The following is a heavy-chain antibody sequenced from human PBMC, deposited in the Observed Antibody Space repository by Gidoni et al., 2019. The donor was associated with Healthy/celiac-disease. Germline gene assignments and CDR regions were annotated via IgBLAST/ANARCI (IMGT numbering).Heavy chain of an antibody. CDR1: GFTFSGSA. J-gene: IGHJ4*02. Sequence: EVQLVESGGGLVQPGGSLKLSCAASGFTFSGSAMHWVRQASGKGLEWVGRIRSKANSYATAYAASVKGRFTISRDDSKNTAYLQMNSLKTEDTAVYYCTRRRGYSGYDDPDFDYWGQGTLVTVSS. D-gene: IGHD5-12*01. CDR3: TRRRGYSGYDDPDFDY. V-gene: IGHV3-73*02. CDR2: IRSKANSYAT.